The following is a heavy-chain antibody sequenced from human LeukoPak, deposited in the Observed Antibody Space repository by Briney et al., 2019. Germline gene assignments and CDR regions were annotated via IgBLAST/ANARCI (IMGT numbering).Heavy chain of an antibody. Sequence: SETLSLTCTVSGYSISSGYYWGWIRQPPGEGLEWIGSIYHSGSTNYNPSLKSRVTISVDTSKNQFSLKLSSVTAADTAVYYCARYHGRWFDYWGQGTLVTVSS. V-gene: IGHV4-38-2*02. J-gene: IGHJ4*02. CDR2: IYHSGST. CDR1: GYSISSGYY. CDR3: ARYHGRWFDY. D-gene: IGHD2-8*01.